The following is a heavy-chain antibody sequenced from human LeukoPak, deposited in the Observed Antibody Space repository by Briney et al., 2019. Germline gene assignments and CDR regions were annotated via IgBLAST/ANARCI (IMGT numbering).Heavy chain of an antibody. Sequence: PSETLSLTCAFYGGSFRGYYWSWIRQPPGKGLEWIGEINHSGSTNYNPSLKSRVTISVDTSKNQFSLKLSSVTAADTAVYYCARGEVAVAGTDFDYWGQGTLVTVSS. CDR1: GGSFRGYY. D-gene: IGHD6-19*01. CDR3: ARGEVAVAGTDFDY. J-gene: IGHJ4*02. CDR2: INHSGST. V-gene: IGHV4-34*01.